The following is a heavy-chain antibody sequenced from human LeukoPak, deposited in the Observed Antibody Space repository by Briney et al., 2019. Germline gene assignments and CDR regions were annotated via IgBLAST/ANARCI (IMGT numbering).Heavy chain of an antibody. CDR3: ARDWGLKTFDL. CDR1: GFTFSTYS. J-gene: IGHJ3*01. Sequence: GGSLRLSCAVSGFTFSTYSMNWVRQAPGKGLEWVAVIWYDGSNKYYADSLKGRFTISRDDSKNTLYLQMNSLRAEDTAVYYCARDWGLKTFDLWGQGTMLTVSS. CDR2: IWYDGSNK. D-gene: IGHD3-16*01. V-gene: IGHV3-33*08.